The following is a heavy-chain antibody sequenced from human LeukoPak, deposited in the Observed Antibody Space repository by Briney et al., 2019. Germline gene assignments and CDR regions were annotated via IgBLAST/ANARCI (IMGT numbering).Heavy chain of an antibody. J-gene: IGHJ4*02. CDR1: GFTFSDFW. CDR3: VRESRPGGAMGLYHNLDY. V-gene: IGHV3-7*01. CDR2: IKEDGTEK. Sequence: GGSLRLSCAGSGFTFSDFWMTWVRQTPGKGLEWVANIKEDGTEKNLVDSVKGRFTISRDNTKNLLFLEMNNLRGDDTAIYYRVRESRPGGAMGLYHNLDYWGQGTLVAVSS. D-gene: IGHD1-1*01.